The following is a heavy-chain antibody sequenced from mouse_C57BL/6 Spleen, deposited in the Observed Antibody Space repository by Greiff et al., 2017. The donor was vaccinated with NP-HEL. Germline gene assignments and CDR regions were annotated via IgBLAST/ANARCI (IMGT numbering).Heavy chain of an antibody. Sequence: VKLVESGAELARPGASVKMSCKASGYTFTSYTMHWVKQRPGQGLEWIGYINPSSGYTKYNQKFKDKATLTADKSSSTAYMQLSSLTSEDSAVYYCASQPGNYYGSCYLDYWGQGTTLTVSS. CDR1: GYTFTSYT. V-gene: IGHV1-4*01. CDR2: INPSSGYT. D-gene: IGHD1-1*01. CDR3: ASQPGNYYGSCYLDY. J-gene: IGHJ2*01.